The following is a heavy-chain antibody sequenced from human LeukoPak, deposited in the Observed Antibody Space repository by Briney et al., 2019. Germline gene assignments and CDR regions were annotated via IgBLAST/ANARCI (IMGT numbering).Heavy chain of an antibody. CDR3: ARSALSVVVTA. CDR2: IYYSGST. Sequence: SETPSLTCTVSGGSISSHYWSWIRQPPGKGLEWIGYIYYSGSTNYNPSLKSRVTISVDTSKNQFSLKLSSVTAADTAVYYCARSALSVVVTAWGQGALVTVSS. CDR1: GGSISSHY. J-gene: IGHJ4*02. V-gene: IGHV4-59*11. D-gene: IGHD2-21*02.